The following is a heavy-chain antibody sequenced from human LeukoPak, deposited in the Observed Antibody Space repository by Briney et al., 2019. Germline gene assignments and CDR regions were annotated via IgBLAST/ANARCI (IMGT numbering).Heavy chain of an antibody. CDR2: ISSSSSTI. Sequence: GGSLRLSCAASGFTFSSYSMSWVRQAPGKGLEWVSYISSSSSTIYYADSVKGRFTISRDNAKNSLYLQMNSLRAEDTAVYYCARSGSYAGFDYWGQGTLVTVSS. CDR1: GFTFSSYS. J-gene: IGHJ4*02. CDR3: ARSGSYAGFDY. V-gene: IGHV3-48*01. D-gene: IGHD1-26*01.